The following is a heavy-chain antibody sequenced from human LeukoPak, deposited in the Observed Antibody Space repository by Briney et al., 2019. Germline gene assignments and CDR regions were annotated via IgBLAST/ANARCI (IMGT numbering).Heavy chain of an antibody. CDR1: GFTLITYS. D-gene: IGHD5-12*01. V-gene: IGHV3-21*01. CDR2: ISSSSSYI. CDR3: ANHGSGYNFDY. Sequence: GGSLTLSCEASGFTLITYSINWVRQAPGKGLDWVSAISSSSSYIYYADSVKGRFTISRDNAKNSLYLQMNSLRAEDTAVYYCANHGSGYNFDYWGQGTLVTVSS. J-gene: IGHJ4*02.